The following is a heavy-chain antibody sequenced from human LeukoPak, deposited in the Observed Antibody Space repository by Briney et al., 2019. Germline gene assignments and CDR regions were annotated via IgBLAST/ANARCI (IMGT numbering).Heavy chain of an antibody. D-gene: IGHD3-22*01. J-gene: IGHJ4*02. CDR3: TRGPDYYDSSGLDY. V-gene: IGHV3-73*01. CDR1: GFTFSGSA. CDR2: IRSKGNTYAT. Sequence: GGSLRHSCAASGFTFSGSAMHWVRQASGKGLEWVGRIRSKGNTYATAYAASVKGRFTISRDDSKNTAYLQMNSLKTEDTAVYYCTRGPDYYDSSGLDYWGQGTLVTVSS.